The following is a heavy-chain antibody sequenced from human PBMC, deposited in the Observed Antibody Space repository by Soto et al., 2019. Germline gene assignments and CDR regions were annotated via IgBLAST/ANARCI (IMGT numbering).Heavy chain of an antibody. CDR2: IYYSGST. V-gene: IGHV4-39*07. CDR3: AGLTIFGVXNDY. CDR1: GGSISSSSYY. Sequence: SETLSLTCTVSGGSISSSSYYWGWIRQPPGKGLEWIGSIYYSGSTYYNPSLKSRVSISVDTSKNQFSLKLSSVTAADTAVYYCAGLTIFGVXNDYWAQGTLVTVSS. D-gene: IGHD3-3*01. J-gene: IGHJ4*02.